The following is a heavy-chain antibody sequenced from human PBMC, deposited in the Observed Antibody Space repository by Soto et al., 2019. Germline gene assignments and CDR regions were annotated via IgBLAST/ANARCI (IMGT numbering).Heavy chain of an antibody. CDR3: AREYCAGGRCYGVDY. D-gene: IGHD2-21*01. CDR1: GYTFTDLG. Sequence: QVQLVQSGAEVKKPGASVKVSCKTSGYTFTDLGISWVRQAPGQGLEWLGWSSTKNGDTTYAQKVQDRVIMTTDTSTSTAYMALGSLRSDDTAVYYCAREYCAGGRCYGVDYWGQGTLVTVSS. V-gene: IGHV1-18*04. J-gene: IGHJ4*02. CDR2: SSTKNGDT.